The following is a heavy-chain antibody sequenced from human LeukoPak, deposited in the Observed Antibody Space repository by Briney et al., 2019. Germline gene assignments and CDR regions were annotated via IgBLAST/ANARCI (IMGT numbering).Heavy chain of an antibody. J-gene: IGHJ5*02. D-gene: IGHD2-2*01. CDR1: GGSFSGYY. CDR3: ARNSLRYCSSTSCRRVWFDP. Sequence: SETLSLTCAVYGGSFSGYYWSWIRQPPGKGLEWIGEINHSGSTNYNPSLKSRVTISVDTSKTQFSLKLSSVTAADTAVYYCARNSLRYCSSTSCRRVWFDPWGQGTLVTVSS. CDR2: INHSGST. V-gene: IGHV4-34*01.